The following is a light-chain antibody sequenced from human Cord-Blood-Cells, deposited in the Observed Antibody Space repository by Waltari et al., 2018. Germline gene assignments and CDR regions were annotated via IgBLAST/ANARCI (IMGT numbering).Light chain of an antibody. CDR3: SSYAGSNRV. J-gene: IGLJ3*02. CDR1: SSDVGGYNY. V-gene: IGLV2-8*01. CDR2: EVS. Sequence: QSALTQPPSASGSPGQSVTISCTGTSSDVGGYNYVSWYQQHPGKAPKLMIYEVSTLPSGVPDRFSGSKSGNTASLTVSGLQAEDEADYYCSSYAGSNRVFGGGTKLTVL.